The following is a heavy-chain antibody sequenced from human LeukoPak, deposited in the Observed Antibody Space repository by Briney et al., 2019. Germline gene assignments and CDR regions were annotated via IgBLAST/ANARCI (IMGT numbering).Heavy chain of an antibody. CDR3: VRSSSLVRGVILLTSDHHGIH. V-gene: IGHV1-8*01. D-gene: IGHD3-10*01. Sequence: ASVKVSCKASGYTFTSYDINWVRQATGQGLEWMGWMNPYSDNTGYLQKFRGRLTMTRDISIGTAYMELSSLGSEDTAVYYCVRSSSLVRGVILLTSDHHGIHWGQGTLVTVTS. J-gene: IGHJ4*02. CDR1: GYTFTSYD. CDR2: MNPYSDNT.